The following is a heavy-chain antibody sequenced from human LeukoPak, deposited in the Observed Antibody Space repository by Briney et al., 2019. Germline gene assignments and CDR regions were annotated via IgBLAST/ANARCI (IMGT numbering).Heavy chain of an antibody. V-gene: IGHV6-1*01. CDR3: ARVFGDHFWYFDL. J-gene: IGHJ2*01. CDR1: GDSVSSNSAA. D-gene: IGHD3-16*01. CDR2: TFYRSKWYT. Sequence: PSQTLSLTCAISGDSVSSNSAAWNWIRQSPSRGLEWLGRTFYRSKWYTNYAVSVKSRIIINPDTSKNQFSLQLNSVTPEDTAVYYCARVFGDHFWYFDLWGRGTLVTVSS.